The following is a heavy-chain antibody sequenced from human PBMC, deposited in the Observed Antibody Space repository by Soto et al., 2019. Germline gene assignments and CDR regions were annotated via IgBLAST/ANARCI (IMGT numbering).Heavy chain of an antibody. V-gene: IGHV4-59*01. CDR3: GRGSSRYYFED. Sequence: QVQLQESGPGLVKPSETLSLTCTVSGDSMRSYFWSWIRQPPGKGLEWIGFIYYSGGPNYNPSLKSRVTMSVDTSKNQFSLKVNSVTAADTAVYYCGRGSSRYYFEDWGQGTLVTVSS. CDR1: GDSMRSYF. CDR2: IYYSGGP. J-gene: IGHJ4*02. D-gene: IGHD4-17*01.